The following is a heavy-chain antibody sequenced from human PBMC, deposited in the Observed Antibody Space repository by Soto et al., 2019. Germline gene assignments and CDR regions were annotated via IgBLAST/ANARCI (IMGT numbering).Heavy chain of an antibody. V-gene: IGHV4-38-2*02. Sequence: SETLSLTCAVSGYSISSGYYWGWIRQPPGKGLEWIGSIYHSGSTYYNPSLKGRVTISVDTSKNQFSLKLSSVTAADTAVYYCAREASNWNYVSYGMDVWGQGTTVTVSS. D-gene: IGHD1-20*01. CDR3: AREASNWNYVSYGMDV. J-gene: IGHJ6*02. CDR1: GYSISSGYY. CDR2: IYHSGST.